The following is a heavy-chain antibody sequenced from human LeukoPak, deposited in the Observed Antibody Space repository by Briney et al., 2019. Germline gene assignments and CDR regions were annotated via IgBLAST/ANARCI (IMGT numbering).Heavy chain of an antibody. V-gene: IGHV4-59*01. Sequence: PSETLSLTCTVSRDSISSYYWSWIRQPPGKGLEWIGYIYYSGSTNYNPSFKSRVTISVDTSKNQFSLKLSSVTAADTAVYYCARGPSRTKRYYYYYYMDVWGKGTTVTVSS. CDR2: IYYSGST. D-gene: IGHD1-14*01. J-gene: IGHJ6*03. CDR3: ARGPSRTKRYYYYYYMDV. CDR1: RDSISSYY.